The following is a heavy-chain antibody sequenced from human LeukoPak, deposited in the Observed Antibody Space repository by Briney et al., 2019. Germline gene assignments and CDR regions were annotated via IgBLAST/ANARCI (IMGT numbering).Heavy chain of an antibody. D-gene: IGHD3-22*01. V-gene: IGHV3-23*01. J-gene: IGHJ4*02. Sequence: PGGSLRLSCAASGFTFSSYAMSWVRQAPGKGLEWVSAISGSGGSTYYADSENGGFTISRDNSKNTLYLQMNSLRAEDTAVYYCAKDRRTYYYDSSGYNWSQGTLVTVSS. CDR1: GFTFSSYA. CDR2: ISGSGGST. CDR3: AKDRRTYYYDSSGYN.